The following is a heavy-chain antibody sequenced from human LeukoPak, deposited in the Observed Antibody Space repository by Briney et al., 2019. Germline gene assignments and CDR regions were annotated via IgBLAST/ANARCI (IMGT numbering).Heavy chain of an antibody. Sequence: GGSLRLSCAASGFTFSSYAMSWVRQAPGKGLEWVSAISGSGGSTYYADSVKGRFTISRDNSKNTLSLQMNSLRVEDTAVYYCARGRYVTTRGGAAAGFLDYWGQGTLVTVST. CDR2: ISGSGGST. CDR3: ARGRYVTTRGGAAAGFLDY. V-gene: IGHV3-23*01. D-gene: IGHD6-13*01. J-gene: IGHJ4*02. CDR1: GFTFSSYA.